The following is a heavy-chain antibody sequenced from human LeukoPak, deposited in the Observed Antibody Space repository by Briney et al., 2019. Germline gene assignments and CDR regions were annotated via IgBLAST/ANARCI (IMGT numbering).Heavy chain of an antibody. Sequence: GGSLRLSCAASGFTFSSYSMNWVSQAPGKGLEWVSSISSSSSYIYYADSVKGRFTISRDNAKNSLYLQMNRLRAEDTAVYYCARDPQGGYSGYDFDYWGQGTLVTVSS. CDR1: GFTFSSYS. CDR3: ARDPQGGYSGYDFDY. D-gene: IGHD5-12*01. CDR2: ISSSSSYI. V-gene: IGHV3-21*01. J-gene: IGHJ4*02.